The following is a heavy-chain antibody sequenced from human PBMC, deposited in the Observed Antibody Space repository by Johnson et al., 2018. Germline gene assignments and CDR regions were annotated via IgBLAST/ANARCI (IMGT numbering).Heavy chain of an antibody. J-gene: IGHJ6*02. CDR3: AKDRTSIFDRDGMDV. D-gene: IGHD3-3*01. V-gene: IGHV3-30*18. CDR2: ISYDGNIQ. CDR1: GFFFNDYG. Sequence: QVQLVQSGGGVVQPGRSLRLSCAASGFFFNDYGMNWVRQAPGKGLEWVAIISYDGNIQYYADSVKGRFTISRDNSRNMVYLHMKSLRAEETAVYYCAKDRTSIFDRDGMDVWGQGTTVTVSS.